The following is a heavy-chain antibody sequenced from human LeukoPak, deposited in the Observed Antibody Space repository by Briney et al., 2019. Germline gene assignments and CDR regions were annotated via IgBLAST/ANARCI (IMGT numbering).Heavy chain of an antibody. CDR1: AFTFRSYA. Sequence: PGGSLRLSCAASAFTFRSYAMSCVRQAPGKGLEWFSVISDTGGNTYNADSVMGRFTIFRANSKNTLDLQMNSLRDEDTAVYYCANHPKRYSSSWSATGYWGQGTLVTVSS. CDR2: ISDTGGNT. J-gene: IGHJ4*02. D-gene: IGHD6-13*01. CDR3: ANHPKRYSSSWSATGY. V-gene: IGHV3-23*01.